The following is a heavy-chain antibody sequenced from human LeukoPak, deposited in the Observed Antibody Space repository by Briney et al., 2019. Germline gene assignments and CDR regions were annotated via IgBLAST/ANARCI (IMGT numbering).Heavy chain of an antibody. D-gene: IGHD2-15*01. Sequence: GGSLRLSCAASGFTVSSNYMSWVRQAPGKGLEWVSVIYSGGSTYYADSVKGRFTISRDNSKNTLYLQMNSLRAEDTAVYYCARYCSGGSCYHSFDYWGQGTLVTVSS. J-gene: IGHJ4*02. CDR3: ARYCSGGSCYHSFDY. CDR1: GFTVSSNY. CDR2: IYSGGST. V-gene: IGHV3-53*01.